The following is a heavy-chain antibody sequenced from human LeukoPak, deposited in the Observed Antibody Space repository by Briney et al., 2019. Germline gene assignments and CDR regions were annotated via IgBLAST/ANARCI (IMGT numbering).Heavy chain of an antibody. CDR3: ARDGGPDSDYYYYYGMDV. Sequence: ASVKVSCKASGYTFTSYGISWVRQAPGQGLEWMGWISAYNGNTNYAQKLQGRVTMTTDTSTSTAYMELRSLRSGDTAVYYCARDGGPDSDYYYYYGMDVWGQGTTVTVSS. CDR2: ISAYNGNT. CDR1: GYTFTSYG. J-gene: IGHJ6*02. V-gene: IGHV1-18*01. D-gene: IGHD3-16*01.